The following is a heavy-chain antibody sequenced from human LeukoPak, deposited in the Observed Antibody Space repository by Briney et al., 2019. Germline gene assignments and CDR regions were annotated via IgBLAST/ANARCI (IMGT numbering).Heavy chain of an antibody. J-gene: IGHJ4*02. CDR3: ARVTGYMTEDYFDY. Sequence: PSETLSLTCIVSGGSISSSSYYWSWIRQPPGKGLEWIGYIYYSGSTNYNPSLKSRVTISVDTSKNQFSLRLSSVTAADTAVYYCARVTGYMTEDYFDYWGQGTLITVSS. V-gene: IGHV4-61*01. D-gene: IGHD6-13*01. CDR2: IYYSGST. CDR1: GGSISSSSYY.